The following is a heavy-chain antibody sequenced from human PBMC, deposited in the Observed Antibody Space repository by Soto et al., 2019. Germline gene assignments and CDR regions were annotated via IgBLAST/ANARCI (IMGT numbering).Heavy chain of an antibody. CDR2: IIPMLGVA. D-gene: IGHD4-17*01. Sequence: QVQLVQSGAEVKKPGSSVKVSCKASGDTFSNHTISWVRQAPGQGLEWMGRIIPMLGVANYAQKFQGRVTITTDKSTSTAYVELSSLRSADTAVYYCAGVAEMGTVTKGYYYYMDVWGKGTTVTVSS. CDR1: GDTFSNHT. CDR3: AGVAEMGTVTKGYYYYMDV. J-gene: IGHJ6*03. V-gene: IGHV1-69*04.